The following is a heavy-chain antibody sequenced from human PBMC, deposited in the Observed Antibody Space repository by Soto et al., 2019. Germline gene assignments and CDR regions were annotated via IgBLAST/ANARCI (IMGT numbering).Heavy chain of an antibody. Sequence: GASVKVSWNASGYRFTDYYMHWVRQSPGHGLEWMGLINPNSGDTNCAQKFQGRVTLTRDTSLSTAYMELSSLRSEDSALYSCETMLYYYYALDVWGQGTTVTV. CDR1: GYRFTDYY. CDR3: ETMLYYYYALDV. J-gene: IGHJ6*01. CDR2: INPNSGDT. D-gene: IGHD3-10*02. V-gene: IGHV1-2*02.